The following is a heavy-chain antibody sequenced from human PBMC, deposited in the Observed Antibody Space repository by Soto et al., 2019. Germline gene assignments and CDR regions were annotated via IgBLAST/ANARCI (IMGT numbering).Heavy chain of an antibody. Sequence: QVQLVQSGAEVKKPGASVMVSCKTSVYTFTDFYINCVRQAPGQGLEWVGWINPHTGGTKPSQRFQGRVTLTRDTSITTAYMELTRLTSEDTAVYFCAPQTGTVPNFADHWGPGTLLAVSS. CDR3: APQTGTVPNFADH. V-gene: IGHV1-2*02. CDR1: VYTFTDFY. CDR2: INPHTGGT. D-gene: IGHD1-1*01. J-gene: IGHJ4*02.